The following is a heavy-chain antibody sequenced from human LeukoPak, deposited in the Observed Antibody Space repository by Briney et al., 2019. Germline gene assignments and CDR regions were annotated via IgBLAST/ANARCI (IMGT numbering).Heavy chain of an antibody. CDR1: GFTFSNYA. CDR3: AREHYYDNSGYWS. Sequence: GGSLRLSCAASGFTFSNYAMSWVRQAPGKGLEWVSVIYSGGSTYYADSVKGRFTISRDSSKNTLYLQMNSLRAEDTAVYYCAREHYYDNSGYWSWGQGTLVTVSS. J-gene: IGHJ4*02. CDR2: IYSGGST. V-gene: IGHV3-23*03. D-gene: IGHD3-22*01.